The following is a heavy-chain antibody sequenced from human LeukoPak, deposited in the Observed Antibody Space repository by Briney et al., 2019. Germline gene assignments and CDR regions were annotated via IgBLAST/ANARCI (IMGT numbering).Heavy chain of an antibody. D-gene: IGHD3-10*01. CDR3: AKDQDPHSYGSGSYAPFDY. J-gene: IGHJ4*02. V-gene: IGHV3-23*01. CDR2: ISGNGGST. Sequence: ETLSLTCTVSGGSISSYYWSWIRQPPGKGLEWVSHISGNGGSTKYSGSVKGRFTISRDNSKNTLYLQINSLRADDTAVYYCAKDQDPHSYGSGSYAPFDYWGQGTLVTVSS. CDR1: GGSISSYY.